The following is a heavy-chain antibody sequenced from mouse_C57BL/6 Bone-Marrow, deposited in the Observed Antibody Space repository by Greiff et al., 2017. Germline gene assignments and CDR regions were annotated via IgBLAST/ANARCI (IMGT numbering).Heavy chain of an antibody. CDR3: ARKRTTGGYYAMDY. D-gene: IGHD1-1*01. CDR2: IWTGGGT. CDR1: GFSLTSNA. V-gene: IGHV2-9-1*01. J-gene: IGHJ4*01. Sequence: VQVVESGPGLVAPSQSLSITCTVSGFSLTSNAISWVRQPPGKGLEWLGVIWTGGGTNYNSDLKSRLSISKDNSKSQVFLKMNSLQTDDTARYYCARKRTTGGYYAMDYWGQGTSVTVSS.